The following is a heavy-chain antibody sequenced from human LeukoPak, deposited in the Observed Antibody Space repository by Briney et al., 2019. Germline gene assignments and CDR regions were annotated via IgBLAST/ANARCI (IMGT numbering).Heavy chain of an antibody. Sequence: KPSETLSLTCTVSGGSISNYYWSWIRQPPGKGLEWIGYIYYSGSTNYNPSLKSRVTMSVDTSKKQFSLKLSSVTAADTAVYYCARDRRDGYNYFDYWGQGTLVTVSS. CDR1: GGSISNYY. CDR2: IYYSGST. D-gene: IGHD5-24*01. V-gene: IGHV4-59*01. J-gene: IGHJ4*02. CDR3: ARDRRDGYNYFDY.